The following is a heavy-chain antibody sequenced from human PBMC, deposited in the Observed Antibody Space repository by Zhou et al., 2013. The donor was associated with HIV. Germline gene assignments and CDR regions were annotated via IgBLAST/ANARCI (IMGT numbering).Heavy chain of an antibody. Sequence: QVQLVQSGAEVKKPGASVKVSCKASGYTFTSYYMHWVRQAPGQGLEWMGWISGNNGKTKYAQKFQGRVTMTTDTSTSTAYMELSRLRSDDTAVYYCARDVSGSYSHWGQGTLVTVSS. CDR3: ARDVSGSYSH. D-gene: IGHD1-26*01. CDR1: GYTFTSYY. CDR2: ISGNNGKT. V-gene: IGHV1-18*04. J-gene: IGHJ4*02.